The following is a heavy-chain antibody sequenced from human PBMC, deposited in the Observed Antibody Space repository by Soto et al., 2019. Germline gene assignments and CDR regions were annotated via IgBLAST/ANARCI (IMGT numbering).Heavy chain of an antibody. V-gene: IGHV4-59*08. CDR1: GGSISSYY. CDR2: IYYSGST. CDR3: ARGISSGSGFFYFDY. D-gene: IGHD6-19*01. J-gene: IGHJ4*02. Sequence: SETLSLTCTVSGGSISSYYWSWIRQPPGKGLEWIGYIYYSGSTNYNPSLKSRVTISVDTSKNQFSLKLSSVTAADTAVYYCARGISSGSGFFYFDYWGQGTLVTVSS.